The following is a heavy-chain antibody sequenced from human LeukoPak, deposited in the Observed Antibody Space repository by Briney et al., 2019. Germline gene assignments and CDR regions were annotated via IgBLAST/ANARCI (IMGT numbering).Heavy chain of an antibody. V-gene: IGHV1-69*04. J-gene: IGHJ4*02. CDR2: IIPILGIA. CDR1: GYTFTNYG. CDR3: ARVYYDSSGYYYAN. D-gene: IGHD3-22*01. Sequence: SVKVSCKTSGYTFTNYGISWVRQAPGQGLEWMGRIIPILGIANYAQKFQGRVTITADKSTSTAYMELSSLRSEDTAVYYCARVYYDSSGYYYANWGQGTLVTVSS.